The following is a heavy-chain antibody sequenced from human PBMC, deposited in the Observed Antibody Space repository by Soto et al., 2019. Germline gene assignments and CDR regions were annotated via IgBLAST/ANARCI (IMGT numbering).Heavy chain of an antibody. D-gene: IGHD3-10*01. J-gene: IGHJ4*01. CDR2: IYPGDSDT. CDR1: GYSFTTYW. V-gene: IGHV5-51*01. CDR3: ARHSTSAPKDY. Sequence: XESLKISWKGSGYSFTTYWIAWVRQMPGKGLEWVGIIYPGDSDTRYSPSFEGHVTISVDKSISTAFLQWNSLKASDNAIYYCARHSTSAPKDYWGQGTLVTVSS.